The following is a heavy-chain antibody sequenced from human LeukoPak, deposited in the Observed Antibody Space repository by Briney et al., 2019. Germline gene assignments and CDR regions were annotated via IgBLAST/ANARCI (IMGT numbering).Heavy chain of an antibody. CDR2: INPKSGGT. Sequence: ASVKVSCKASGYTFTGYYIHWVRQAPGQGLEWMGWINPKSGGTNYAQKFQGRVTMTRDTSISTAYMELSRLRSDDTAAYFCARVIGFGELSLGHWGQGTLVTVSS. D-gene: IGHD3-10*01. J-gene: IGHJ4*02. V-gene: IGHV1-2*02. CDR1: GYTFTGYY. CDR3: ARVIGFGELSLGH.